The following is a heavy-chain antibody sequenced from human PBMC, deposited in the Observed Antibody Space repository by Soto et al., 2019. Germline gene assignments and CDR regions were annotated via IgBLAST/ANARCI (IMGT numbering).Heavy chain of an antibody. J-gene: IGHJ4*02. Sequence: VGSLILSFSASFFTFSSYAMSWVRQAPCKGLYFVSAILGSGFSTYYADSVKGRFTISRDNSKNTLYLQMNSRRAEDTAVYYCAKSRWLKPSSWFDYWGQGTLVTVS. CDR1: FFTFSSYA. CDR2: ILGSGFST. V-gene: IGHV3-23*01. D-gene: IGHD6-13*01. CDR3: AKSRWLKPSSWFDY.